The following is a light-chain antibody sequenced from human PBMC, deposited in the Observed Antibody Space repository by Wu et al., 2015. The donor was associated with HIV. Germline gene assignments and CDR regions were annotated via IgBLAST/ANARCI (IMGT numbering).Light chain of an antibody. Sequence: EIVLTQSPATLAMSPGERATLSCRASQSVNRYLAWYQQKPGQSPRILIYDASNRATGIPARFSGSGSGTDFTLTISSLEPEDFAVYYCQQRSNWPLTFGPGTKVDIK. CDR2: DAS. J-gene: IGKJ3*01. V-gene: IGKV3-11*01. CDR3: QQRSNWPLT. CDR1: QSVNRY.